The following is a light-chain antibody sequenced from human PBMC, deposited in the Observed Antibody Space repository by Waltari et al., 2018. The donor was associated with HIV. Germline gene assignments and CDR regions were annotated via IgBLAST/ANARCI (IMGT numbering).Light chain of an antibody. CDR3: CSYAGSDVV. V-gene: IGLV2-8*01. Sequence: QSALTQPPSASGSPGQSVTISCTGTSSDVGVYNYISWYQQHPGKAPKLMIFEVTKRPSGVPDRFSGSKSGNTASLTVSGLQAEDEAVYYCCSYAGSDVVFGGGTKLTVI. CDR1: SSDVGVYNY. CDR2: EVT. J-gene: IGLJ2*01.